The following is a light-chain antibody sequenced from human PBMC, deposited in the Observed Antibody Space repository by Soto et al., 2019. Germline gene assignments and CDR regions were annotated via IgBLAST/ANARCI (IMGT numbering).Light chain of an antibody. CDR3: QQYETSPVT. V-gene: IGKV1-5*03. Sequence: DIAMTQSPSTLSASVGDRVTIACRASQTINTWLAWYQQKPGKAPNLLIYKASTLQTGVPSRFSGSGSGTEFTLTISSLQPDDFATYYCQQYETSPVTFGRGTKLEIK. J-gene: IGKJ2*01. CDR2: KAS. CDR1: QTINTW.